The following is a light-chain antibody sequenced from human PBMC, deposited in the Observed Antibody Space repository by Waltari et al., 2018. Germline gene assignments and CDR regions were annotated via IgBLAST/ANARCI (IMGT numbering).Light chain of an antibody. CDR1: SRDVGGYNY. Sequence: QSALTQPRSVSGSPGQSVSISCTGTSRDVGGYNYVSWYRQHPGKAPTMIIFDVNKRPSGVPDRFSGSKSGNTASLTISGLQAEDPSDYYCFSYAVTSSLTFGGGTPLTVL. V-gene: IGLV2-11*01. CDR2: DVN. J-gene: IGLJ2*01. CDR3: FSYAVTSSLT.